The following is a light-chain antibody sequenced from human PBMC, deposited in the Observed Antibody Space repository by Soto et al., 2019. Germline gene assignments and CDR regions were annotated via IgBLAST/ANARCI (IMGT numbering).Light chain of an antibody. J-gene: IGLJ1*01. CDR2: EDK. CDR3: QSYDSSNHGV. V-gene: IGLV6-57*03. Sequence: NFMLTQPHSMSESPGKTVTISCTRSSSSIASNYVQWYQQRPGSAPTTVIHEDKQRPSGVPDRVSGSIDSSSNSASLTISGLQPEDEADYYCQSYDSSNHGVFGTGTKLTVL. CDR1: SSSIASNY.